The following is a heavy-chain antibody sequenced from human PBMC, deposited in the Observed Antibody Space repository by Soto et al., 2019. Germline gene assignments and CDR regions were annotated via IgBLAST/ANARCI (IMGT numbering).Heavy chain of an antibody. Sequence: VQLVQSGAEEKHHGASVKDSCKASGYTFTSNGINWVRQAPGQVLDWLGWISAHNSNTDYAQKVKGRVTMTTDTSTSTAYMALGSLRSSETAEYCCRRRPYTSIRLNYFDYCGQGPLVSVSS. D-gene: IGHD6-19*01. CDR2: ISAHNSNT. J-gene: IGHJ4*02. CDR1: GYTFTSNG. V-gene: IGHV1-18*04. CDR3: RRRPYTSIRLNYFDY.